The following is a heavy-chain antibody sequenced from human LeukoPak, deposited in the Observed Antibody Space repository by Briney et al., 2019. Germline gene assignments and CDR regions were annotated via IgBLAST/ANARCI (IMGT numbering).Heavy chain of an antibody. CDR2: IYYSGST. V-gene: IGHV4-59*01. D-gene: IGHD5-24*01. CDR3: AREENYYYGMDV. CDR1: GGSISSYY. Sequence: SETLSLTCTVSGGSISSYYWSWIRQPPGKGLEWIGCIYYSGSTNYNPSLKSRVTISVDTSKNQFSLKLSSVTAADTAVYYCAREENYYYGMDVWGQGTTVTVSS. J-gene: IGHJ6*02.